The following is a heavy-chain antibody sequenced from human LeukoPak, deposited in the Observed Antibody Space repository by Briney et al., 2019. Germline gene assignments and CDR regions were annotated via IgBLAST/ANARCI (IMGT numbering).Heavy chain of an antibody. J-gene: IGHJ5*02. Sequence: AETLCLTCAAYGGTFSGYSWSWIRQPPGKGLEWIGEINHSGSTNYNPSLKSRVTISVDTYKNHFSQKLMSVTAADATVEYCARGWVYLYEGDYVWGSYRLNWFDPWGQGTLVTVSS. CDR3: ARGWVYLYEGDYVWGSYRLNWFDP. D-gene: IGHD3-16*02. CDR1: GGTFSGYS. CDR2: INHSGST. V-gene: IGHV4-34*01.